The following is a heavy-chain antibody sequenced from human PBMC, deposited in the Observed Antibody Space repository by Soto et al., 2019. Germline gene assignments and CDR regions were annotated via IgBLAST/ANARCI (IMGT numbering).Heavy chain of an antibody. D-gene: IGHD2-2*01. CDR2: IHYSGST. CDR1: GGSISSYY. V-gene: IGHV4-59*01. CDR3: ARYCSSSSCYPHFDY. Sequence: SETLSLTCTVSGGSISSYYWSWIRQPPGKGLEWIGYIHYSGSTNYNPSLKSRVTMSIDTSKNQFSLRLSSVTAADTAVYYCARYCSSSSCYPHFDYWGQGTLVTVSS. J-gene: IGHJ4*02.